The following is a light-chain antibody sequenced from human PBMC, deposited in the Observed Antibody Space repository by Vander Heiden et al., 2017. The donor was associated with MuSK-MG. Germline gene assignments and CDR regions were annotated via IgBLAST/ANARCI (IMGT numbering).Light chain of an antibody. CDR1: NLGSKN. CDR3: QAGESDDHVV. CDR2: YDS. V-gene: IGLV3-21*03. J-gene: IGLJ2*01. Sequence: SYVLTQPPSVSVAPGKTGRRTCVRNNLGSKNVHWCQQRPGRAPVLVVKYDSNRPAGIPGRFSVSNAGTTATLTISRGEEGEDADYYCQAGESDDHVVFGGGTKLTVL.